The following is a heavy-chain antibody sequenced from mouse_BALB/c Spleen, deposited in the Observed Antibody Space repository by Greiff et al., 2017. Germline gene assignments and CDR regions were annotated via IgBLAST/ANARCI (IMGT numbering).Heavy chain of an antibody. Sequence: VQVVESGPGLVQPSQSLSITCTVSGFSLTSYGVHWVRQSPGKGLEWLGVIWSGGSTDYNAAFISRLSISKDNSKSQVFFKMNSLQANDTAIYYCAGYRYDETAMDYWGQGTSVTVSS. D-gene: IGHD2-14*01. CDR3: AGYRYDETAMDY. CDR1: GFSLTSYG. J-gene: IGHJ4*01. CDR2: IWSGGST. V-gene: IGHV2-2*02.